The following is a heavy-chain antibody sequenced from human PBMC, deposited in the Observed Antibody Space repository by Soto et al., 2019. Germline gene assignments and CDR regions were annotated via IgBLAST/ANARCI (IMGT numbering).Heavy chain of an antibody. CDR2: IYYSGST. CDR3: ARYSYGWRDYYYYGIDV. D-gene: IGHD5-18*01. CDR1: GGSISSSSYY. V-gene: IGHV4-39*01. J-gene: IGHJ6*04. Sequence: PETLSLTCAVSGGSISSSSYYWGWIRQPPGKGLEWIGSIYYSGSTYYNPSLKSRVTISVDTSKNQFSLKLSSVTAADTAVYYCARYSYGWRDYYYYGIDVWGKGTTVTVS.